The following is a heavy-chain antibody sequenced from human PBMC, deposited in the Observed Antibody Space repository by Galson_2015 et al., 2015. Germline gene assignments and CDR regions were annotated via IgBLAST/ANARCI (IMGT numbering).Heavy chain of an antibody. D-gene: IGHD7-27*01. Sequence: ETLSLTCTVSGGSISSYYWSWIRQPPGKGLEWIGYIYYSGSTNYNPSLKSRVTISVDTSKNQFSLKLSSVTAADTAVYYCARLWGNTGYYYGMDVWGQGTAVTVSS. CDR1: GGSISSYY. CDR3: ARLWGNTGYYYGMDV. CDR2: IYYSGST. J-gene: IGHJ6*02. V-gene: IGHV4-59*01.